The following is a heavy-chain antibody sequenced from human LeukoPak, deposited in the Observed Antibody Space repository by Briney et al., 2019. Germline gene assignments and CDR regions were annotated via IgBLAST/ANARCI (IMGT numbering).Heavy chain of an antibody. CDR2: ISGSGGST. D-gene: IGHD3-10*01. Sequence: GGSLRLSCAASGFTFSSYAMSWVRQAPGKGLEWVSAISGSGGSTYYADSVKGRFTISRDNSKNTLYLQMNSLRAEDTAVYYCAKVPNGDQSWYYYMDVWGKGTTVTVPS. J-gene: IGHJ6*03. V-gene: IGHV3-23*01. CDR1: GFTFSSYA. CDR3: AKVPNGDQSWYYYMDV.